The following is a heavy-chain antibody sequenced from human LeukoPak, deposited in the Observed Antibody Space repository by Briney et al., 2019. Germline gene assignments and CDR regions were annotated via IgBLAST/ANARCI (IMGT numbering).Heavy chain of an antibody. CDR2: ISAGGGST. CDR3: AKDLENSISWYGDAFDI. CDR1: GFTFSSYA. Sequence: PGGSLRLSCAASGFTFSSYAMSWARQAPGKGLEWVSAISAGGGSTYYADSVKGRFTISRDNSKNTLFLQMNNLRAEDTAVYYCAKDLENSISWYGDAFDIWGQGTMVTVSS. V-gene: IGHV3-23*01. J-gene: IGHJ3*02. D-gene: IGHD6-13*01.